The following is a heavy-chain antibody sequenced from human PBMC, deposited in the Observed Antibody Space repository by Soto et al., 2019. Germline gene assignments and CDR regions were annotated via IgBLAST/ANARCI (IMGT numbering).Heavy chain of an antibody. CDR2: IYYSGST. V-gene: IGHV4-39*01. Sequence: PSETLSLTCTVSGGSISSSSYYWGWIRQPPGKGLEWIGSIYYSGSTYYNPSLKSRVTISVDTSKNQFSLKLSSVTAADTAVYYCARQLNYYFDYWGQGTLVTVPS. J-gene: IGHJ4*02. CDR1: GGSISSSSYY. CDR3: ARQLNYYFDY.